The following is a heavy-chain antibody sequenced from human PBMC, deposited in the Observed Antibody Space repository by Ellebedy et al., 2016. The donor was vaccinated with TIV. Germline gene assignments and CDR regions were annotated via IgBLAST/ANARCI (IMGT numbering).Heavy chain of an antibody. Sequence: ASVKVSCXASGYTFTRYYIHWVRQAPGRGLEWMGIIDPSGGGTTYAPKVQGRLTLTRDTSTNTVYMELSSLTSEDTALYYCARYHSSGDDYWGQGTLVTVSS. D-gene: IGHD6-19*01. CDR2: IDPSGGGT. CDR1: GYTFTRYY. V-gene: IGHV1-46*01. CDR3: ARYHSSGDDY. J-gene: IGHJ4*02.